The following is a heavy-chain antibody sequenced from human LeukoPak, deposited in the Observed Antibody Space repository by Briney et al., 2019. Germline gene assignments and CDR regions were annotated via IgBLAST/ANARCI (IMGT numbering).Heavy chain of an antibody. D-gene: IGHD4-17*01. CDR3: ARDLVTVTKGFDI. V-gene: IGHV4-59*11. J-gene: IGHJ3*02. CDR2: ISYIGTT. Sequence: SETLSLTCAVSDDSFSSHYWTWIRQPPGKGLEWIGYISYIGTTNYNPSLKSRVTISIDTSKNQYSLKLSSVTAADTAVYYCARDLVTVTKGFDIWGQGTMVSVSS. CDR1: DDSFSSHY.